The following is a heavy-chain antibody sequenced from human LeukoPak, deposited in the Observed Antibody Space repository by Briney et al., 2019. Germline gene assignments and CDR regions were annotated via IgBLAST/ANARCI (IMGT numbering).Heavy chain of an antibody. CDR1: GFTFGDYA. V-gene: IGHV3-49*04. J-gene: IGHJ6*03. CDR3: TRVFNYYYYMDA. D-gene: IGHD3-3*01. CDR2: IRSKAYGGTT. Sequence: GGSLRLSCTASGFTFGDYAMSWVRQAPGKGLEWVGFIRSKAYGGTTEYAASVKGRFTISRDDSKSIAYLQMNSLKTEDTAVYYCTRVFNYYYYMDAWGKGTTVTVSS.